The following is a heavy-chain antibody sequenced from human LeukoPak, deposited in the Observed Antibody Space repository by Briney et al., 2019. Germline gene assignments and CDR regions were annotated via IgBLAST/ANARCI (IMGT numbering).Heavy chain of an antibody. Sequence: SQTLSLTCAISGDSVSSNSAAWNWIRQSPSRGLEWLGRTYYRSKWYNDYAVSVKSRITINPDTSKNQFSLQLNSVTPEDTAVYYCARASDDYYDSSGDYYIFDYWGQGTLVTVSS. J-gene: IGHJ4*02. CDR1: GDSVSSNSAA. CDR3: ARASDDYYDSSGDYYIFDY. D-gene: IGHD3-22*01. CDR2: TYYRSKWYN. V-gene: IGHV6-1*01.